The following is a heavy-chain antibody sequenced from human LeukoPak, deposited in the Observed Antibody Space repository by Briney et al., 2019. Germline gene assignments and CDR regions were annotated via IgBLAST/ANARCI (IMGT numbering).Heavy chain of an antibody. CDR1: GGSISSHY. Sequence: SETLSLTCTVSGGSISSHYWSWIRQPPGKGLEWIGYIYYSGSTNYNPSLKSRVTISVDTSKNQFSLKLSPVTAADTAVYYCARWTYYYDSSGYSDAFDIWGQGTMVTVSS. J-gene: IGHJ3*02. CDR3: ARWTYYYDSSGYSDAFDI. D-gene: IGHD3-22*01. V-gene: IGHV4-59*11. CDR2: IYYSGST.